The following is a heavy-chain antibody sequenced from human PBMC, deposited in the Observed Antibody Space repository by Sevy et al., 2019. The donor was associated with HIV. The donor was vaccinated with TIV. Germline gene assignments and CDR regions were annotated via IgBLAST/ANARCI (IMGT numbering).Heavy chain of an antibody. D-gene: IGHD3-22*01. J-gene: IGHJ4*02. CDR3: ATAPGYYDSAPFDY. V-gene: IGHV3-15*01. CDR1: GFTLNNAW. Sequence: GGSLRLSCAVSGFTLNNAWMNWVRQAPGTGLQWVGLIKSKIDRETTDNAAPVKGRFTISRDDSKDTLFLQMNSLKIEDTAVYYCATAPGYYDSAPFDYWGPGTLVTVSS. CDR2: IKSKIDRETT.